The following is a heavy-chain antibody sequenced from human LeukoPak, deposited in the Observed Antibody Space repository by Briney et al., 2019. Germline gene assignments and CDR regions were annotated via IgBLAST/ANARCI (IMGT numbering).Heavy chain of an antibody. CDR3: ARGGYCSGGSCYGYNWFDP. J-gene: IGHJ5*02. CDR2: MNLNSGNT. D-gene: IGHD2-15*01. Sequence: ASVKVSCKASGYTFTSYDINWVRQATGQGLEWMGWMNLNSGNTGYAQKFQGRVTITRNTSISTAYMELSSLRSEDTAVYYCARGGYCSGGSCYGYNWFDPWGQGTLVTVSS. V-gene: IGHV1-8*03. CDR1: GYTFTSYD.